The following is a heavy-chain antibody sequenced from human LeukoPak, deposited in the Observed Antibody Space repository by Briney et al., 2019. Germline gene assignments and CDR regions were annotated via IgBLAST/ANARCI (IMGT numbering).Heavy chain of an antibody. CDR1: GFTISSYE. CDR2: ISSSGSTI. D-gene: IGHD3-10*02. V-gene: IGHV3-48*03. J-gene: IGHJ6*04. Sequence: PGGSLRLSCAASGFTISSYEMNWVRNAPGPGLEWVSYISSSGSTIYYAASVKGRFTISRDNAKNSLYLKMNSLRAEDTAVYYCAELGITMIGGVWGKGTTVTISS. CDR3: AELGITMIGGV.